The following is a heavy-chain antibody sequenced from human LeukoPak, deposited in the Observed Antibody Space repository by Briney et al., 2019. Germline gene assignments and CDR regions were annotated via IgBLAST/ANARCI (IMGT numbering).Heavy chain of an antibody. J-gene: IGHJ4*02. Sequence: GASVKVSCKASRGTFSSYAISWVRQAPGQGLEWMGGIIPIFGTANYAQKFQGRVTITADESTSTAYMELSSLRSEDTAVYYCARDQYDTWSRRGNFDSWGQGTLVIVSS. CDR1: RGTFSSYA. V-gene: IGHV1-69*13. D-gene: IGHD3-3*01. CDR3: ARDQYDTWSRRGNFDS. CDR2: IIPIFGTA.